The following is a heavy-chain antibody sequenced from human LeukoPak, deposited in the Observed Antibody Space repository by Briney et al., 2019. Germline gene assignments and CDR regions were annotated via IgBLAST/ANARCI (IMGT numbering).Heavy chain of an antibody. CDR1: GYTFTSYG. Sequence: ASVTVSCKASGYTFTSYGISWVRQAPGQGLEWMGWISAYNGNTNYAQKLQGRVTMTTDTSTSTAYMELRSLRSDDTAVYYCARVGIAVAGTRWDWFDPWGQGTLVTVSS. V-gene: IGHV1-18*01. CDR2: ISAYNGNT. CDR3: ARVGIAVAGTRWDWFDP. D-gene: IGHD6-19*01. J-gene: IGHJ5*02.